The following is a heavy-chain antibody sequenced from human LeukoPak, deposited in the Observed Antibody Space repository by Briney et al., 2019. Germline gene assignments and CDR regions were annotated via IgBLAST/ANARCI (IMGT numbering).Heavy chain of an antibody. V-gene: IGHV3-9*01. CDR2: ISWNSGSI. D-gene: IGHD3-10*01. Sequence: GGSLRLSCAASGFTFDDYAMHWVRQAPGKGLEWVSGISWNSGSIGYADSVKGRFTISRDNAKNSLYLQMSSLRAEDTAVFYCAKYSYGSGTSFDPWGQGTLVTVSS. CDR1: GFTFDDYA. CDR3: AKYSYGSGTSFDP. J-gene: IGHJ5*02.